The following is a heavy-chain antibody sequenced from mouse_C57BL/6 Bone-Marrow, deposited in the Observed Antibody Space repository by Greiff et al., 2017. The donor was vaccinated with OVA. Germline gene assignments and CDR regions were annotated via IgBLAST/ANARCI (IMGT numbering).Heavy chain of an antibody. Sequence: QVQLKQSGPGLVQPSQSLSITCTVSGFSLTSYGVHWVRQSPGKGLEWLGVIWSGGSTDYNAAFISRLSISKDNSKSQVFFKMNSLQADDTAIYYCARNGDGYYDWFAYWGQGTLVTVSA. CDR1: GFSLTSYG. D-gene: IGHD2-3*01. J-gene: IGHJ3*01. V-gene: IGHV2-2*01. CDR3: ARNGDGYYDWFAY. CDR2: IWSGGST.